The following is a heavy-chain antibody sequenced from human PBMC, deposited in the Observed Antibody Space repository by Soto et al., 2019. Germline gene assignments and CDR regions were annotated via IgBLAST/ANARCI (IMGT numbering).Heavy chain of an antibody. CDR3: AKARAVRLEVCDS. Sequence: ASVKVSCKASGGTFSSYRFNWVRQARGQGLEWLGGINPKNGDTKYAQYLQDRVAWTRDTSISTAYMELTRLRSDDTAIYYCAKARAVRLEVCDSWGQGALVTVSS. V-gene: IGHV1-2*02. CDR1: GGTFSSYR. J-gene: IGHJ4*02. CDR2: INPKNGDT. D-gene: IGHD6-19*01.